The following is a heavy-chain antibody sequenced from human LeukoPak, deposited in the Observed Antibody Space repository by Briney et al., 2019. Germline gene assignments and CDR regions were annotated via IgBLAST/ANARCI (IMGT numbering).Heavy chain of an antibody. J-gene: IGHJ5*02. CDR2: IVVGSGNT. CDR3: AAAEEGIAAAGGFDP. CDR1: GFTFTSSA. D-gene: IGHD6-13*01. Sequence: SVKVSCKASGFTFTSSAMQWVRQARGQRLEWIGWIVVGSGNTNYAQKFQERVTITRDMSTSTAYMELSSLRSEDTAVYYCAAAEEGIAAAGGFDPWGQGTLVTVSS. V-gene: IGHV1-58*02.